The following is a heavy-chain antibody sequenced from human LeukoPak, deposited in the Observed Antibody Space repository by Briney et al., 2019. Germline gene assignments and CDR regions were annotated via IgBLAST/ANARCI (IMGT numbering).Heavy chain of an antibody. Sequence: GGSLRLSCAASGFTSSRYAMYWVRQAPGKGLEWVSAISGSGGNTYYADSVKGRFTISRDNSKNTLYLQMNSLRAEDTAVYYCAKPARTDYADYWGQGTLVTVSS. D-gene: IGHD1-14*01. CDR2: ISGSGGNT. CDR3: AKPARTDYADY. V-gene: IGHV3-23*01. CDR1: GFTSSRYA. J-gene: IGHJ4*02.